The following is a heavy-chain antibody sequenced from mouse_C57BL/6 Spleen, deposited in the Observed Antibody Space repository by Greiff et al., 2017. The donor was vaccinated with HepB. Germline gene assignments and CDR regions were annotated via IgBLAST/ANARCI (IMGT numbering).Heavy chain of an antibody. Sequence: VQLQQSGPGMVKPSQSLSLTCTVTGYSITSGYDWHWIRHFPGNKLEWMGYISYSGSTNYNPSLKSRISITHDTSKNHFFLKLNSVTTEDTATYYCARGDDYEFAYWGQGTLVTVSA. D-gene: IGHD2-4*01. CDR2: ISYSGST. V-gene: IGHV3-1*01. J-gene: IGHJ3*01. CDR3: ARGDDYEFAY. CDR1: GYSITSGYD.